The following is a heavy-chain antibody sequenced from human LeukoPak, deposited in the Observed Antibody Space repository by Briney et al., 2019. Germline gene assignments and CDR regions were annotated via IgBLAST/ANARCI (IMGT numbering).Heavy chain of an antibody. J-gene: IGHJ3*02. D-gene: IGHD3-22*01. V-gene: IGHV4-30-4*08. CDR1: GGSISSGDYY. CDR3: ARIGLISSGYYDAFDI. CDR2: IYYSGST. Sequence: SETLSLXCTVSGGSISSGDYYWSWIRQPPGKGLEWIGYIYYSGSTYYNPSLKSRVTISVDTSKNQFSLKLSSVTAADTAVYYCARIGLISSGYYDAFDIWGQGTMVTVSS.